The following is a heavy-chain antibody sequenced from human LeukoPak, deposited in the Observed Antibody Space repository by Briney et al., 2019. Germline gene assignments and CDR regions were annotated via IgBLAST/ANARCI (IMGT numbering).Heavy chain of an antibody. CDR3: ARDGAVGYCSGGSCYSHNWFDP. J-gene: IGHJ5*02. V-gene: IGHV3-30*02. Sequence: PGGSLRLSCTASGFTFSNYGMHWVRQAPGKGLEWVAVILHDGNDEYYTDSVKGRFAISRDNSKNTLYLQMNSLRAEDTAVYYCARDGAVGYCSGGSCYSHNWFDPWGQGTLVTVSS. CDR1: GFTFSNYG. CDR2: ILHDGNDE. D-gene: IGHD2-15*01.